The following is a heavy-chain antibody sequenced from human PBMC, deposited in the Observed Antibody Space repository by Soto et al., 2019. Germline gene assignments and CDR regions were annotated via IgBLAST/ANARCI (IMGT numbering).Heavy chain of an antibody. CDR3: ARGRRGKVPRTSYGMDV. V-gene: IGHV4-34*01. Sequence: SETLSLTCAVYGGSFSGYYWSWIRQPPGKGLEWIGEINHSGSTNYNPSLKSRVTISVDTSKNQFSLKLSSVTAADTAVYYCARGRRGKVPRTSYGMDVWGQGTTVTVSS. CDR1: GGSFSGYY. CDR2: INHSGST. J-gene: IGHJ6*02.